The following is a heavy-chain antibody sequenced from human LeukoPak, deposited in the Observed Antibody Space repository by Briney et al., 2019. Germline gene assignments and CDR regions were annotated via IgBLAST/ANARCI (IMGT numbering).Heavy chain of an antibody. J-gene: IGHJ4*02. V-gene: IGHV3-49*04. CDR3: TRDHRDDWNPGYYFDY. CDR1: GFTFGDFA. D-gene: IGHD1-1*01. CDR2: IKTQVYGGTT. Sequence: AGGSLRLSCTPSGFTFGDFAMNWVRQAPGKGLEWVGFIKTQVYGGTTEYGASVKGRFTISRDDSRAIAYLQMNSLKTEDTAVYFCTRDHRDDWNPGYYFDYWGQGALVTVSS.